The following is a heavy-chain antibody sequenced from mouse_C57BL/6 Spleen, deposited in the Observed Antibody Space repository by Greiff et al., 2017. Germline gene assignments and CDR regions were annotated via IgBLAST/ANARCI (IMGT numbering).Heavy chain of an antibody. D-gene: IGHD2-2*01. Sequence: VQLQQSGPELVKPGASVKISCKASGYAFSSSWMNWVQQRPGKGLEWIGRIYPGDGDTNYNGKFKGKATLTADKSSSTAYMQLSSLTSEDSAVYFCARKRGYGYDDFDYWGQGTTLTVSS. CDR3: ARKRGYGYDDFDY. CDR1: GYAFSSSW. J-gene: IGHJ2*01. V-gene: IGHV1-82*01. CDR2: IYPGDGDT.